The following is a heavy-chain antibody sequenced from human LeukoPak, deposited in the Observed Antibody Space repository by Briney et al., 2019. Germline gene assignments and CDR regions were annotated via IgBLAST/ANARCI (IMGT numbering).Heavy chain of an antibody. Sequence: ETLSLTCSVSGGSISSLYWGWLRQPPGKGLEWLGHMDYTGSTNTNPSLKSRVTMFVDMSKNQFSLRLSSVTAADTAVYYCARHRAYSSSSPFDYWGQGTLVTVSS. J-gene: IGHJ4*02. D-gene: IGHD6-6*01. CDR2: MDYTGST. CDR1: GGSISSLY. V-gene: IGHV4-59*08. CDR3: ARHRAYSSSSPFDY.